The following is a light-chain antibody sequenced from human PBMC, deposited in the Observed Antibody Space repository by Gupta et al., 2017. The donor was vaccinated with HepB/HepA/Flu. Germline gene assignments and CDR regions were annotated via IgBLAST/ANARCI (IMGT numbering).Light chain of an antibody. CDR1: SSDVGGYNY. CDR2: DVS. CDR3: SSYTSSSTLSHVV. V-gene: IGLV2-14*01. Sequence: QSALPQPASLPGPPGQSITISCTGPSSDVGGYNYVSWYQQHPGKAPKLMIYDVSNRPSGVSNRFSGSKSGNTASLTISGLQAEDEADYYCSSYTSSSTLSHVVFGGGTKLTVL. J-gene: IGLJ2*01.